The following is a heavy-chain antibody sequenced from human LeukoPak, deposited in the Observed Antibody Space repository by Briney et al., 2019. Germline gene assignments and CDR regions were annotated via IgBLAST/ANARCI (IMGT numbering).Heavy chain of an antibody. J-gene: IGHJ5*02. V-gene: IGHV1-8*03. CDR2: VNPNNGDT. Sequence: ASVKVSCKASGYTFTTYDVNWVRQATGQGGEGMGRVNPNNGDTAYAQKFQGRVTITRDTSTNTVYMQLSSLKSDDTAVYYCARVGCSDISCWTWLDPWGQGTLVTVSS. D-gene: IGHD6-19*01. CDR1: GYTFTTYD. CDR3: ARVGCSDISCWTWLDP.